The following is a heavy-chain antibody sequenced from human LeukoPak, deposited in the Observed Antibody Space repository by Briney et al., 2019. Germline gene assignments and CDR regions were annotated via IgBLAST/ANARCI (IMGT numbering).Heavy chain of an antibody. CDR1: GFTFSSYA. V-gene: IGHV3-23*01. D-gene: IGHD3-10*01. J-gene: IGHJ4*02. CDR3: AKIWVRGVIRG. Sequence: GGSLRLSCAASGFTFSSYAMSWVRQAPGKGLEWVSAIGGSGGSTYYADSVKGRFTISRDNSKNTLYLQMNSLRAEDTAVYYCAKIWVRGVIRGWGQGTLVTVSS. CDR2: IGGSGGST.